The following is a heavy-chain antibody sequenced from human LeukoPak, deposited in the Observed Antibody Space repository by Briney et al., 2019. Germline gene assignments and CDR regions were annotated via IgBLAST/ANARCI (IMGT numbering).Heavy chain of an antibody. CDR2: ISSSSSTI. CDR1: GFTFSSYS. V-gene: IGHV3-48*01. D-gene: IGHD4-17*01. CDR3: ARSVAHPDYGDLPGWFDP. J-gene: IGHJ5*02. Sequence: GGSLRLSCAASGFTFSSYSMNWVRQAPGKGLEWVSYISSSSSTIYYADSVKGRFTISRDNAKNSLYLQMNSLRAEDTAVYYCARSVAHPDYGDLPGWFDPWGQGTLVTVSS.